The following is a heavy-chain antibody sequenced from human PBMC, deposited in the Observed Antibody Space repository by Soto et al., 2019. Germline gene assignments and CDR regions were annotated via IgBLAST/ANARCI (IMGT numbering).Heavy chain of an antibody. Sequence: SETLSLTCTVSGGSISSGDYYWSWIRQPPGKGLEWIGYIYYSGSTYYNPSLKSRVTISVDTSKNQFSLKLSSVTAADTAVYYCARSRITMQIAWFYPCCQGTLVTVSS. D-gene: IGHD3-10*01. CDR1: GGSISSGDYY. J-gene: IGHJ5*02. V-gene: IGHV4-30-4*01. CDR3: ARSRITMQIAWFYP. CDR2: IYYSGST.